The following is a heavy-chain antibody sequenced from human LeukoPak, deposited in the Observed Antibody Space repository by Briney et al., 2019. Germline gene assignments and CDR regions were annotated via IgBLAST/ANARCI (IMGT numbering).Heavy chain of an antibody. D-gene: IGHD6-13*01. V-gene: IGHV4-61*08. J-gene: IGHJ6*02. CDR3: ARGYGIRSYYYYGMDV. CDR1: GGSISSGAYS. Sequence: SETLSLTCAVSGGSISSGAYSWSWIRQPPGKGLEWIGYIYYSGSTNYNPSLKSRVTISVDTSKNQFSLKLSSVTAADTAVYYCARGYGIRSYYYYGMDVWGQGTTVTVSS. CDR2: IYYSGST.